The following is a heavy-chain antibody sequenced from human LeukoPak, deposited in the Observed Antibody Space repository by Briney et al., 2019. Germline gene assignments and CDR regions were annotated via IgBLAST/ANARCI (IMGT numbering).Heavy chain of an antibody. CDR3: AELGITMIGGV. Sequence: GGSLRLSFAASGFTFSTYEMNWVRQAPGKGLEWVSYISSSGSTIYYADSVKGRFTISRDNAKNSLYLQMNSLRAEDTAVYYCAELGITMIGGVWGKGTTVTISS. V-gene: IGHV3-48*03. CDR2: ISSSGSTI. D-gene: IGHD3-10*02. J-gene: IGHJ6*04. CDR1: GFTFSTYE.